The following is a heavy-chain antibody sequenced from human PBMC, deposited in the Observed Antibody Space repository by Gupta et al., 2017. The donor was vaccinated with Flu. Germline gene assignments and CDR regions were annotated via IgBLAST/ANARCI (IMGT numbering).Heavy chain of an antibody. V-gene: IGHV3-9*01. D-gene: IGHD7-27*01. CDR2: ITWDSTKI. J-gene: IGHJ4*02. Sequence: EVRLVESGGGLVQPGGSLRLYCTASGFTFDDYAIHWVRQPPGRGLEWVSQITWDSTKIDYADSVKGRFTTSRDNAKNSLYLQMDSLTVDDTAFYYCTRLGGGYYFDYWGQGALVTVSS. CDR3: TRLGGGYYFDY. CDR1: GFTFDDYA.